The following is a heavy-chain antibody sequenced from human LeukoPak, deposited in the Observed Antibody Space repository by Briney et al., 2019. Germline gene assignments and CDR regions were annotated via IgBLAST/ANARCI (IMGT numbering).Heavy chain of an antibody. CDR2: IYYSGST. D-gene: IGHD3-10*01. V-gene: IGHV4-39*01. J-gene: IGHJ5*02. Sequence: SETLSLTCTVSGGSISSSSYYWGWIRQPPGKGLEWIGSIYYSGSTYYNPSPKSRVTISVDTSKNQFSLKLSSVTAADTAVYYCARSYGSGSYENWFDPWGQGTLVTVSS. CDR3: ARSYGSGSYENWFDP. CDR1: GGSISSSSYY.